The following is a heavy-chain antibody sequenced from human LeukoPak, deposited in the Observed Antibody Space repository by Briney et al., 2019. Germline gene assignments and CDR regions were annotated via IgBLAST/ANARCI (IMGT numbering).Heavy chain of an antibody. Sequence: SETLSLTCTVSGGSISSDYWSWIRQPAGKGLEWIGRIYTSGSTNYNPSLKSRVTMSVDTSKNQFSLKLSSVTAADTAVYYCARDREVGATFDYWGQGTLVTVSS. V-gene: IGHV4-4*07. D-gene: IGHD1-26*01. J-gene: IGHJ4*02. CDR2: IYTSGST. CDR1: GGSISSDY. CDR3: ARDREVGATFDY.